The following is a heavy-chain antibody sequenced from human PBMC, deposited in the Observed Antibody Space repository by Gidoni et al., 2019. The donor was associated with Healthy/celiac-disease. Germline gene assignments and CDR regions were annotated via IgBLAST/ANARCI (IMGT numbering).Heavy chain of an antibody. V-gene: IGHV5-51*03. Sequence: VQLVQSGAEVKKAVEALHISCTCSGYRFTRYWVGWVRQMPGKGLAWMGIIYPGDSDTRYSPSFQGQVTISADKAISTAYLQLSSLMASDTAMCYCARGVVVTTGGGDFDYWGQGTLVTVSS. D-gene: IGHD3-22*01. CDR2: IYPGDSDT. J-gene: IGHJ4*02. CDR1: GYRFTRYW. CDR3: ARGVVVTTGGGDFDY.